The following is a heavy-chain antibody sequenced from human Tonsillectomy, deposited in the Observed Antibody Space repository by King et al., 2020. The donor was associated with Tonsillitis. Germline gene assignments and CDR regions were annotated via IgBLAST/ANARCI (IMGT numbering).Heavy chain of an antibody. CDR3: ATAPRDPILYLPMDV. Sequence: EVQLVESGGGLVKPGGSLRLSCAASGFAFGTYTMDWVRQAPGKGLEWVSSITGGSSYIYYADSVKGRFTISRDNAKNALYLQMNSLRPEDTAIYYCATAPRDPILYLPMDVWGKGTTVTVSS. V-gene: IGHV3-21*01. J-gene: IGHJ6*03. CDR1: GFAFGTYT. D-gene: IGHD2-8*01. CDR2: ITGGSSYI.